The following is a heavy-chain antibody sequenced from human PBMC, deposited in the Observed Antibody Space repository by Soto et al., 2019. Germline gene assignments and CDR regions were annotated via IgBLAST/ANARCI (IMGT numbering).Heavy chain of an antibody. D-gene: IGHD2-2*01. CDR2: INPQRGGT. Sequence: VASVKVSCKASGYTFTGYYMHWVRQAAGKGLEWMGGINPQRGGTNYAKTLQGSVTMTRDTSISTAYMELGRLRSAETAVYYCASGYCSNTPCDSSGQGTLVTVSS. CDR1: GYTFTGYY. CDR3: ASGYCSNTPCDS. V-gene: IGHV1-2*02. J-gene: IGHJ5*02.